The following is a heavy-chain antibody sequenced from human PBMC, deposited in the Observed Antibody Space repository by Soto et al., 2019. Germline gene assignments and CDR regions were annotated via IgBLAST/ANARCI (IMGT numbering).Heavy chain of an antibody. CDR1: GFTFSSYG. V-gene: IGHV3-23*01. D-gene: IGHD3-10*01. CDR2: IRGSAGNA. Sequence: EVQLLESGGGLVQPGGSLRLSCAGTGFTFSSYGMSWVRQAPGKGLEWVSTIRGSAGNANYADSVKGRFTISRDDSTNTAPLQMKSLRPDNTAVYYCAKHLWFGESVFDRWGQGTLVVVSS. CDR3: AKHLWFGESVFDR. J-gene: IGHJ5*02.